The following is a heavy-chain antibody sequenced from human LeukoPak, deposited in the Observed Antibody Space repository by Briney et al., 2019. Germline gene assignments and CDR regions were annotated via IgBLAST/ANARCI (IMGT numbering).Heavy chain of an antibody. CDR3: AKDDAWLQYND. V-gene: IGHV3-30*18. CDR1: GFTFSRYG. CDR2: ISYDGSNK. J-gene: IGHJ4*02. Sequence: GGSLRLSCAASGFTFSRYGMHWVRQAPGKGLEWVAVISYDGSNKYYADSVKGRFTISRDNSKDTLYLQMNSLRAEDTAVYYCAKDDAWLQYNDWGQGTLVTVSS. D-gene: IGHD5-24*01.